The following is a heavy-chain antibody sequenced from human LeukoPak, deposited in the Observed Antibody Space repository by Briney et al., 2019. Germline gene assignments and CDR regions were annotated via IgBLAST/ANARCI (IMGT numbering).Heavy chain of an antibody. Sequence: SQTLSLTFAISGDSVSTNSAAWNWIRQSPSRGLEWLGRTYYRSKWYNDYAVSVKSRISINPDTSKNQFSLQLNSVTPEDTAVYYCARDMDYYDSGTYYNSRWFDPCGQGTLVTVSS. CDR1: GDSVSTNSAA. CDR2: TYYRSKWYN. D-gene: IGHD3-10*01. V-gene: IGHV6-1*01. J-gene: IGHJ5*02. CDR3: ARDMDYYDSGTYYNSRWFDP.